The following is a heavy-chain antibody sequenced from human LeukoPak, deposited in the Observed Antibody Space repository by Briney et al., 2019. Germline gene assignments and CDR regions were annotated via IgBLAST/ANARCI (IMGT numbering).Heavy chain of an antibody. CDR2: ISAYNGNT. V-gene: IGHV1-18*01. CDR3: ARGQWNMYYFDY. D-gene: IGHD2/OR15-2a*01. Sequence: ASVKVSCKASGYTFTSYGISWVRQAPGQGLEWMGWISAYNGNTNYAQKLQGRVTVTTDTSTSTAYMELSSLRSEDTAVYYCARGQWNMYYFDYWGQGTLVTVSS. CDR1: GYTFTSYG. J-gene: IGHJ4*02.